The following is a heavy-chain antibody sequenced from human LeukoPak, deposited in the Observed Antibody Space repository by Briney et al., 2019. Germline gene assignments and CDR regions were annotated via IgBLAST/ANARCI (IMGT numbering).Heavy chain of an antibody. CDR3: ARGGPYDSSGDFDY. CDR1: GGTFSSDA. CDR2: IIPIFGTA. D-gene: IGHD3-22*01. J-gene: IGHJ4*02. Sequence: AASVKVSCKPPGGTFSSDAISWVRQAPGQGLEWMGRIIPIFGTANYAQKFQGRVTITTDESTSTAYMELSSLRSEDTAVYYCARGGPYDSSGDFDYWGQGTLVTVSS. V-gene: IGHV1-69*05.